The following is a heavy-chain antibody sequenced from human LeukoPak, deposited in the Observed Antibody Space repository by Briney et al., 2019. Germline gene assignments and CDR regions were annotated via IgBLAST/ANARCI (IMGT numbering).Heavy chain of an antibody. D-gene: IGHD3-22*01. CDR1: GGSISSSSYY. Sequence: SETLSLTCTVSGGSISSSSYYWGWIRQPPGKGLEWIGSIYYSGSTYYNPSLKSRVTISEDTSKNQFSLKLSSVTAADTAVYYCARPDSSGMKHYAFDIWGQGTMVTVSS. CDR3: ARPDSSGMKHYAFDI. J-gene: IGHJ3*02. CDR2: IYYSGST. V-gene: IGHV4-39*01.